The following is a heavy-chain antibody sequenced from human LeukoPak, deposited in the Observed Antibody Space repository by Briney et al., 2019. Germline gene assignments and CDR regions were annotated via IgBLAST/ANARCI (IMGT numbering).Heavy chain of an antibody. CDR2: IYYSGST. J-gene: IGHJ3*02. CDR3: ARPLYYYGSGSYAFDI. CDR1: GGSISSYY. Sequence: SETLSLTCTVSGGSISSYYWSWIRQPPGKGLEWIGYIYYSGSTNYNPSLKSRVPISVDTSKTQFSLKLSSVTAADTAVYYCARPLYYYGSGSYAFDIWGQGTMVTVSS. V-gene: IGHV4-59*12. D-gene: IGHD3-10*01.